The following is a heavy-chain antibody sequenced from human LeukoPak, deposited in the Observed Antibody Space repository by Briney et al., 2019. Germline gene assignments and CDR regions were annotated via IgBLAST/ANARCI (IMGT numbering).Heavy chain of an antibody. Sequence: GASVKVSCKVSEYRLTELSMHWVRLAPGKGLEWMGGFDPEDVDTIYAQKFEGRVTMTEDTSTDTAYLELSSLRSEDTAVYYCATLLLSKKRHYDFWTSAFDFWGQGTMVTVPS. J-gene: IGHJ3*01. CDR1: EYRLTELS. CDR2: FDPEDVDT. V-gene: IGHV1-24*01. D-gene: IGHD3-3*01. CDR3: ATLLLSKKRHYDFWTSAFDF.